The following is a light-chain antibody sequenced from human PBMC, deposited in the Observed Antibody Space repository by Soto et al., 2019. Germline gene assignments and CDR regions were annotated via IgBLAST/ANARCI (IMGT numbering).Light chain of an antibody. J-gene: IGKJ5*01. CDR2: AAA. V-gene: IGKV1-9*01. CDR1: QAISSY. CDR3: QRLSDYPIT. Sequence: DIQLTQSPSFLSASVGDRVTITCRASQAISSYLAWYQQKPVKAPQFLLYAAATLRVGVPSRFSESGSGTEFTLTISSLQPEDSATYYCQRLSDYPITFGQGTRLEIK.